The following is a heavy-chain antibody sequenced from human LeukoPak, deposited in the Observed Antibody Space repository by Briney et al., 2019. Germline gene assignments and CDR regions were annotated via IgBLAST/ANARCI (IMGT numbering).Heavy chain of an antibody. CDR1: GFTFRTFA. J-gene: IGHJ5*02. V-gene: IGHV3-23*01. CDR2: ISGSGGST. CDR3: AKEGGDGSGSYMNNWFDP. Sequence: GGSLRLSCAASGFTFRTFAMSWVRQAPGKGLEWVLAISGSGGSTYYADSVKGRFTISRDNSKNTLYLQMNSLRADDTAVYYCAKEGGDGSGSYMNNWFDPWGQGTLVTVSS. D-gene: IGHD3-10*01.